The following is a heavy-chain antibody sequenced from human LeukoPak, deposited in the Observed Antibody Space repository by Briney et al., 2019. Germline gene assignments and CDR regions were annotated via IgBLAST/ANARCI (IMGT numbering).Heavy chain of an antibody. CDR2: INPSGGST. CDR3: ARRSKGFGELLSDYYGMDV. D-gene: IGHD3-10*01. Sequence: ASVKVSCKASGYTFTSYYMHWVRQAPGQGLEWMGIINPSGGSTSYAQKFQGRVTMTRDTSTSTVYMELSSLRSEDTAVYYCARRSKGFGELLSDYYGMDVWGQRTTVTVSS. J-gene: IGHJ6*02. V-gene: IGHV1-46*01. CDR1: GYTFTSYY.